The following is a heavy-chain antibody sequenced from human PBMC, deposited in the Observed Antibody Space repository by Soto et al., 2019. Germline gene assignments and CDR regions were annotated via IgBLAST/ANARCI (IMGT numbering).Heavy chain of an antibody. CDR2: IIPIFGTA. V-gene: IGHV1-69*13. D-gene: IGHD5-18*01. Sequence: SVKVSCKASGGTFSSYAISWVRQAPGQGLEWMGGIIPIFGTANYAQKFQGRVTITADESTSTAYMELSSLRSEDTAVYYCARPTAMGNYYYYGMDVWGQGTTVTVSS. CDR3: ARPTAMGNYYYYGMDV. CDR1: GGTFSSYA. J-gene: IGHJ6*02.